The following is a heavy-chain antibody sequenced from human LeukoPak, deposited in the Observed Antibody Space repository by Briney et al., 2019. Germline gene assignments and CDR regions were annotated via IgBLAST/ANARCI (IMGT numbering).Heavy chain of an antibody. CDR1: GNSITSDF. D-gene: IGHD2-21*01. CDR2: INYSGRS. Sequence: SSETLSLTCIASGNSITSDFWSWIRQSPGKGLEWIGYINYSGRSEYDPSLKSRVTISVDRSRKRVSLKMRSVTAADTAVYYCARLDCLSDECYNYWAVGALVTVSS. J-gene: IGHJ4*02. CDR3: ARLDCLSDECYNY. V-gene: IGHV4-59*08.